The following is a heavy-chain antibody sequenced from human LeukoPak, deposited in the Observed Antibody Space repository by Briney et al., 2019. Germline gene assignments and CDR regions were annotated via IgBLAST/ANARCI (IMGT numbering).Heavy chain of an antibody. CDR1: GFTFSSYG. D-gene: IGHD6-13*01. J-gene: IGHJ4*02. CDR3: ASSSESSSWDY. CDR2: ISYDGSNK. Sequence: PGGSLRLSCAASGFTFSSYGMHWVRQAPGKGLEWVAVISYDGSNKYYADSVKGRFTISRDSSKNTLYLQMNSLRAEDTAVYYCASSSESSSWDYWGQGTLVTVSS. V-gene: IGHV3-30*03.